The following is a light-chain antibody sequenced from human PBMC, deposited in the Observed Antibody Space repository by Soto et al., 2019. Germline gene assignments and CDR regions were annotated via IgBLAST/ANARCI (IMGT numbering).Light chain of an antibody. V-gene: IGKV1-5*01. CDR1: QTITTW. Sequence: EIRVTQSPPNLCASVGDRILITCRASQTITTWMAWYQQKPGKAPKLLIYDASSLESGVPSRFSGSGSGTEFTLTISSLQPEDFATYYCLQDYTYPYTFGQGTRLEIK. CDR2: DAS. J-gene: IGKJ5*01. CDR3: LQDYTYPYT.